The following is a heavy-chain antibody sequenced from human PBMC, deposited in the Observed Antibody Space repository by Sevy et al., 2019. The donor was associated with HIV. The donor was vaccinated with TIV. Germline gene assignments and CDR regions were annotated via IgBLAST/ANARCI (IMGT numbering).Heavy chain of an antibody. J-gene: IGHJ6*03. CDR2: IYSGGST. D-gene: IGHD5-12*01. CDR3: ARTGRDGYNPHYYYYYYMDV. Sequence: GGSLRLSCVASGFTVSSNYMSWVRQAPGKGLEWVSVIYSGGSTYYADSVKGRFTISRDNSKNTLYLQMNSLRAEDTAVYYCARTGRDGYNPHYYYYYYMDVWGKWTTVTVSS. V-gene: IGHV3-53*01. CDR1: GFTVSSNY.